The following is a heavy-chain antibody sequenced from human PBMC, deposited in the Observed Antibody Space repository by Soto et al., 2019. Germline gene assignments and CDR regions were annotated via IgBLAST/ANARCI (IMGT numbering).Heavy chain of an antibody. D-gene: IGHD6-13*01. J-gene: IGHJ3*02. CDR3: ALPGGIAIVLDAFNS. V-gene: IGHV5-51*01. CDR1: GYIFTNHW. Sequence: PGESLKISCQGSGYIFTNHWIGWVRQMPGKGLEWMGIIYPANSESRYSPSFQGQVTISADKSTSTAYLQWDSLKASDTAMYYCALPGGIAIVLDAFNSRGQGTMDTGSS. CDR2: IYPANSES.